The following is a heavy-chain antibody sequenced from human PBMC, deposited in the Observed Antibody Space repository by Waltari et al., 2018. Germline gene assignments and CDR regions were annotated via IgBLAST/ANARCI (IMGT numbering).Heavy chain of an antibody. J-gene: IGHJ4*02. D-gene: IGHD6-13*01. CDR3: AKPPRQQQLAYYFDY. CDR2: IYSGGST. Sequence: EVQLLESGGGLVQPGGSLRLSCEASGFTFSSYAMSWVRQAPGKGLEWVSVIYSGGSTYYADSVKGRFTISRDNSKNTLYLQMNSLRAEDTAVYYCAKPPRQQQLAYYFDYWGQGTLVTVSS. V-gene: IGHV3-23*03. CDR1: GFTFSSYA.